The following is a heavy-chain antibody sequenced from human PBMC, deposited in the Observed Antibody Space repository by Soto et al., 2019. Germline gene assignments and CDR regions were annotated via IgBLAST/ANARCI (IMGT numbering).Heavy chain of an antibody. D-gene: IGHD3-3*01. J-gene: IGHJ6*02. CDR1: GYTLTELS. Sequence: ASVKVSCKVSGYTLTELSMHWVRQAPGKGLEWMGGFDPEDGETIYAQKFQGRVTMTEDTSTDTAYMELSSLRDEDTAVYYCARDQTVDTIFGAYGMEVWGQGTTVTVPS. V-gene: IGHV1-24*01. CDR3: ARDQTVDTIFGAYGMEV. CDR2: FDPEDGET.